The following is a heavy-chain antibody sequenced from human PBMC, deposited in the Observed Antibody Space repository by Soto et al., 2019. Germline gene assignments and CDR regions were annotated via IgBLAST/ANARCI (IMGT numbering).Heavy chain of an antibody. Sequence: PSETLSLTCTVSGGSISSYYWSWIRQPPGKGLEWIGYIYYSGSTNYNPSLKSRVTISVDTSKNQFSLKLSSVTAADTAVYYCARRYRASFDYWGQGTLVTVSS. D-gene: IGHD2-2*02. V-gene: IGHV4-59*01. CDR2: IYYSGST. CDR1: GGSISSYY. J-gene: IGHJ4*02. CDR3: ARRYRASFDY.